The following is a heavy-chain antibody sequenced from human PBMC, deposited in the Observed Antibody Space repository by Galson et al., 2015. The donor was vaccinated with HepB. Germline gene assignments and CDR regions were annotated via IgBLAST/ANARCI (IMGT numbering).Heavy chain of an antibody. CDR3: AKEEKRGGFTSGFDY. Sequence: SLRLSCAASGFTFSSQAMSWVRQAPGKGLEWVSAISDSGTNTYYADSVEGRFTISRDNSKNTLYLQMDSLGAEDTALYYCAKEEKRGGFTSGFDYWGQGTLATVSS. D-gene: IGHD2-8*02. CDR1: GFTFSSQA. J-gene: IGHJ4*02. V-gene: IGHV3-23*01. CDR2: ISDSGTNT.